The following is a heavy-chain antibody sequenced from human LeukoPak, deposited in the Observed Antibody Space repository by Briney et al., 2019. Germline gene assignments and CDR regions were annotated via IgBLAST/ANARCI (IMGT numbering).Heavy chain of an antibody. CDR3: ARDFLVGATAFDI. CDR2: ISSKGGRT. Sequence: GGSLRLSCAASGFTFSSYAFHWVRQAPGKGLEYVSAISSKGGRTYYANSVKGRFTISRDNSKNTLYLQMGRLRAEDLAVYYCARDFLVGATAFDIWGQGPMVTVSS. J-gene: IGHJ3*02. CDR1: GFTFSSYA. V-gene: IGHV3-64*01. D-gene: IGHD1-26*01.